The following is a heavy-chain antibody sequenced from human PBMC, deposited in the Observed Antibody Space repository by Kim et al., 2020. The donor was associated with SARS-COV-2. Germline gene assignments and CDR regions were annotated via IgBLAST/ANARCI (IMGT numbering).Heavy chain of an antibody. CDR2: GST. Sequence: GSTNYDPSLERRVTISVATSKNQFSLQLSSVTAADTAVYYCARLDYGVDYWGQGTLVTVSS. J-gene: IGHJ4*02. V-gene: IGHV4-59*08. D-gene: IGHD4-17*01. CDR3: ARLDYGVDY.